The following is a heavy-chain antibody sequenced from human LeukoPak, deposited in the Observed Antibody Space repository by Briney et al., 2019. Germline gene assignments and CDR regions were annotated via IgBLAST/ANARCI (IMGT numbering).Heavy chain of an antibody. CDR3: ARDLEGGAVDY. D-gene: IGHD3-16*01. V-gene: IGHV4-59*01. J-gene: IGHJ4*02. CDR2: IYYSGST. Sequence: SETLSLTCTVSGGSISSYYWSWIRQPPGKGLEWIGYIYYSGSTNYNPSLKSRVTISVDTPKNQFSLKLSSVTAADTAVYYCARDLEGGAVDYWGQGTLVTVSS. CDR1: GGSISSYY.